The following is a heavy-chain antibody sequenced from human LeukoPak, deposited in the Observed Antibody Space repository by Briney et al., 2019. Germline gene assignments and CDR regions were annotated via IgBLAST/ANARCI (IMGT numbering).Heavy chain of an antibody. CDR2: ISGSGGST. J-gene: IGHJ4*02. D-gene: IGHD3-16*01. Sequence: PGGSLRLSCAASGSTFSSYAMSWVRQAPGKGLEWVSAISGSGGSTYYAASVKGRFTISRDNSKSTLYRQRTSLRAEDRAVYYCANEMITPSIDNWGERTLVTVSS. CDR1: GSTFSSYA. V-gene: IGHV3-23*01. CDR3: ANEMITPSIDN.